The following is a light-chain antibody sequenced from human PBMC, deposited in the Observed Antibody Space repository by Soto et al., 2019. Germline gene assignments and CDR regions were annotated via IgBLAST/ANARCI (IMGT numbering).Light chain of an antibody. CDR1: SSDVGGYNF. CDR3: SSYTSSSTWV. CDR2: EVT. J-gene: IGLJ3*02. V-gene: IGLV2-14*01. Sequence: QSALTQPASVSGSPGQSITISCTGTSSDVGGYNFVSWYQYHPGKAPKVMIYEVTNRPSGVSNRFSGSKSGNTASLTISGLQAEDEADYYCSSYTSSSTWVFGGGTKLTVL.